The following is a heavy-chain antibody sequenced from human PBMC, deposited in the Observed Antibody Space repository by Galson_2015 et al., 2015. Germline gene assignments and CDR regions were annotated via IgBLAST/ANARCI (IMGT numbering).Heavy chain of an antibody. Sequence: RQSPSRGLEWLGRTYYRSKWYYDYAASVKSRIAVNPDTSKNQFSLQLNSVIPEDTAVYYCARDTPSDRWHPDAFDIWGQGTLVTVSS. V-gene: IGHV6-1*01. J-gene: IGHJ3*02. CDR3: ARDTPSDRWHPDAFDI. CDR2: TYYRSKWYY. D-gene: IGHD2-21*02.